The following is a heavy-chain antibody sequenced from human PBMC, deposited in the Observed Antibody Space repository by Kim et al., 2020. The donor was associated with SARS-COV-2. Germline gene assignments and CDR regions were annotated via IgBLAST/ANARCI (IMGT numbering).Heavy chain of an antibody. CDR3: ARQRSPYYDILTGRNNWFGP. J-gene: IGHJ5*02. D-gene: IGHD3-9*01. Sequence: GESLKISCKGSGYSFTSYWIGWVRQMPGKGLEWMGIIYPGDSDTRYSPSFQGQVTISADKSISTAYLQWSSLKASDTAMYYCARQRSPYYDILTGRNNWFGPWGQGTLVTVSS. V-gene: IGHV5-51*01. CDR1: GYSFTSYW. CDR2: IYPGDSDT.